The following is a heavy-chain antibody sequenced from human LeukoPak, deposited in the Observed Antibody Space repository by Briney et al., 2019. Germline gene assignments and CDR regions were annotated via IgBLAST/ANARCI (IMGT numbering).Heavy chain of an antibody. CDR1: GGSISISSSNW. Sequence: SETLSLTCAVSGGSISISSSNWWSWVRQPPGKGLEWIGEIFHSGSTNYNPSLKSQVTISVDKSKNQFSLKLSSLTAADTAVYYCARDLHGGNSFTSDWYFDLWGRGTLVTVSS. V-gene: IGHV4-4*02. CDR3: ARDLHGGNSFTSDWYFDL. J-gene: IGHJ2*01. D-gene: IGHD4-23*01. CDR2: IFHSGST.